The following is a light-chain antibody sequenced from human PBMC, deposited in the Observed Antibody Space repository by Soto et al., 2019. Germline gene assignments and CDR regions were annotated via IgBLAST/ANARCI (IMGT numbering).Light chain of an antibody. J-gene: IGKJ4*01. V-gene: IGKV4-1*01. Sequence: DIVMTQSPDSLAVSLGERATINCKSSQSVLYSSNNKNYFAWYQQKPGQPPKLLIYWASTRESGVPDRFSGSRSGTDFTLAISGLQAEDVAVYYCQQYYCTTLTFGGGTKVEIK. CDR2: WAS. CDR1: QSVLYSSNNKNY. CDR3: QQYYCTTLT.